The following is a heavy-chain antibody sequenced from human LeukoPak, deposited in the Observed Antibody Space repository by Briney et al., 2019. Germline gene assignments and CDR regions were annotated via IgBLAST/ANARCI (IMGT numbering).Heavy chain of an antibody. CDR1: GFTFSSYG. D-gene: IGHD3-16*02. CDR3: AKDDYDYVWGSYRSYFDY. CDR2: IRYDGSNK. Sequence: GGSLRLSCAASGFTFSSYGMHWVRQAPGKGLEWVAFIRYDGSNKYYADSVKGRFAISRDNSKNTLYLQMNSLRAEDAAVCYCAKDDYDYVWGSYRSYFDYWGQGTLVTVSS. J-gene: IGHJ4*02. V-gene: IGHV3-30*02.